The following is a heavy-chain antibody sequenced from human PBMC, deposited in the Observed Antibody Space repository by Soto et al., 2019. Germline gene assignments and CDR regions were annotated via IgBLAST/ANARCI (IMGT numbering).Heavy chain of an antibody. D-gene: IGHD3-9*01. CDR1: GYTFTSYD. CDR3: ARLYHYDILTGYMHYYGMDV. Sequence: ASVKVSCKASGYTFTSYDISWVRQAPGQGLEWMGWISAYNGNTNYAQKLQGRVTMTTDTSTSTAYMELRSLRSDDTAVYYCARLYHYDILTGYMHYYGMDVWGQGTTVTVSS. V-gene: IGHV1-18*04. CDR2: ISAYNGNT. J-gene: IGHJ6*02.